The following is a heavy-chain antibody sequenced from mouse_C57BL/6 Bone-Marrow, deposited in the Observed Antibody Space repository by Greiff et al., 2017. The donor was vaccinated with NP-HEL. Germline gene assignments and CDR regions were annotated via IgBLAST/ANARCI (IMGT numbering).Heavy chain of an antibody. CDR1: GYAFSSSW. Sequence: QVQLQQSGPELVKPGASVKISCKASGYAFSSSWMNWVKQRPGKGLEWIGRIYPGDGDTNYNGKFKGKATLTADKSSSTAYMQLSSLTSEDSAVYFCARDDYDTRAYWGQGTLVTVSA. J-gene: IGHJ3*01. D-gene: IGHD2-4*01. CDR2: IYPGDGDT. CDR3: ARDDYDTRAY. V-gene: IGHV1-82*01.